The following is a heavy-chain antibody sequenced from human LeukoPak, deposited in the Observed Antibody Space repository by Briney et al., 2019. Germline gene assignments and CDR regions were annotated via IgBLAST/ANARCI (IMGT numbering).Heavy chain of an antibody. CDR1: GGSFSGYY. D-gene: IGHD3-22*01. Sequence: SETLSLTCAVYGGSFSGYYWSWIRQPPGKGLEWIGEINHSGSTNYNPSLKSRVTISVDTSKNQFSLKLSSVTAADTAVYYCARSRGAYYCDRRGSTHYYFDYWGQGTLVTVSS. V-gene: IGHV4-34*01. J-gene: IGHJ4*02. CDR2: INHSGST. CDR3: ARSRGAYYCDRRGSTHYYFDY.